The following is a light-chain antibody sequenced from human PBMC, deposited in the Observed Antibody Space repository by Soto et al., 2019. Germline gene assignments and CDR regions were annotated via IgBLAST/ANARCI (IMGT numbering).Light chain of an antibody. Sequence: QSVLTQPPSASGTPGQRVTISCSGSSSNIGSSTVNWYQQLPGTAPKLLIYADDQRPSGVPDRFSGSKSGTSASLAISGLQSEDEADYYCSTWDASSNEWIFGGGTRLTVL. CDR3: STWDASSNEWI. J-gene: IGLJ2*01. CDR1: SSNIGSST. V-gene: IGLV1-44*01. CDR2: ADD.